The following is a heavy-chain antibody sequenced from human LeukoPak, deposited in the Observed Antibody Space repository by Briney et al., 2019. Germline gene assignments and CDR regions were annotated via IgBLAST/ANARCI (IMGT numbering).Heavy chain of an antibody. D-gene: IGHD3-22*01. J-gene: IGHJ4*02. CDR2: IYPGDSDT. CDR3: ARLGDSSSGDY. Sequence: GESLKISCKGSGYTFTSYWIAWVRQMPGKGLEWMGIIYPGDSDTTYSPSFRGQVTISADKSISTAYLQWSSLKASDTAMYYCARLGDSSSGDYWGQGTLVTVSS. CDR1: GYTFTSYW. V-gene: IGHV5-51*01.